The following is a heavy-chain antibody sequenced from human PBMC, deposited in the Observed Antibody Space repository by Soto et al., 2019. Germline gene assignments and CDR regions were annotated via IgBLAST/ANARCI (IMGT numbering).Heavy chain of an antibody. CDR3: ASGGAGSGPFTWELPDL. Sequence: SVKVSCKASGFTFSNSALQWVRQARGQRLEWLGWIAVGSGDTNYAQRFQERLTITRDMSINTAYMRMNSLRSDDTAVYYCASGGAGSGPFTWELPDLWGQGTLVTVSS. D-gene: IGHD1-26*01. J-gene: IGHJ5*02. CDR2: IAVGSGDT. V-gene: IGHV1-58*01. CDR1: GFTFSNSA.